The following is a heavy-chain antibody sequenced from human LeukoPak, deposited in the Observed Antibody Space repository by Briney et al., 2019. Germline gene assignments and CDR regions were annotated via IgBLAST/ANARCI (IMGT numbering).Heavy chain of an antibody. D-gene: IGHD3-10*01. CDR3: AGAGDYYYGMDV. V-gene: IGHV4-59*01. CDR2: TYYSGST. J-gene: IGHJ6*02. CDR1: GGSIISYH. Sequence: SEKLSLTGTGLGGSIISYHWGWLRPPPGNGLEGIGQTYYSGSTNYNPSLKRRVTISGDTSKNQFSLKLSSVTAADTAVYYCAGAGDYYYGMDVWGQRTTVTVSS.